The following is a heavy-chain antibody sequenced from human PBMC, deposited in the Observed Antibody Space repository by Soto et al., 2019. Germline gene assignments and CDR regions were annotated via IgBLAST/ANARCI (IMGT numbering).Heavy chain of an antibody. CDR2: ISAYNGNT. V-gene: IGHV1-18*01. J-gene: IGHJ6*02. D-gene: IGHD3-3*01. CDR1: GYTFTSYG. CDR3: ARDLLPPRILEWRWSPTSYYYGMDV. Sequence: ASVKVSCKASGYTFTSYGISWVRQAPGQGLEWMGWISAYNGNTNYAQKLQGRVTMTTDTSTSTAYMELSSLRSEDTAVYYCARDLLPPRILEWRWSPTSYYYGMDVWGQGTTVTVSS.